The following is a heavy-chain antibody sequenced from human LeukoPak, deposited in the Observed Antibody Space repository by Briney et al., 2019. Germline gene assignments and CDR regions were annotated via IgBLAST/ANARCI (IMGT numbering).Heavy chain of an antibody. D-gene: IGHD4-17*01. CDR2: IDPSDSYT. CDR3: ARRDYGDYIGRGVFPWFDP. V-gene: IGHV5-10-1*01. J-gene: IGHJ5*02. CDR1: GYSFTSYW. Sequence: GESLKISCKGSGYSFTSYWISWVRQMPGKGLEWMERIDPSDSYTNYSPSFQGHVTISADKSISTAYLQWSSLKASDTAMYYCARRDYGDYIGRGVFPWFDPWGQGTLVTVSS.